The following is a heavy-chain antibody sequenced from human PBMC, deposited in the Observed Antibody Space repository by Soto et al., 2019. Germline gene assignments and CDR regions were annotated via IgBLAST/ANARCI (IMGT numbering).Heavy chain of an antibody. CDR3: ARHVPKATGTPDYFDY. D-gene: IGHD3-9*01. J-gene: IGHJ4*02. CDR1: GGSISSYY. V-gene: IGHV4-59*08. Sequence: SETLSLTCTVSGGSISSYYWSWIRQPPGKGLEWIGYIYYSGSTNYNPSLKSRVTISVDTSKNQFSLRLSSVTAADTAVYYCARHVPKATGTPDYFDYWGQGTLVTVSS. CDR2: IYYSGST.